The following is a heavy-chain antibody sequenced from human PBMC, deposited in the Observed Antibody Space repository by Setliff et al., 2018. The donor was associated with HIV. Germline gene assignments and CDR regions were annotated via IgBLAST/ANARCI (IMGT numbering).Heavy chain of an antibody. J-gene: IGHJ3*02. CDR2: INDSGST. CDR1: NGSFSGYY. V-gene: IGHV4-34*01. Sequence: PSETLSLTCAVYNGSFSGYYWTWIRQPPGKGLEWIGEINDSGSTNYSPSLKSRVTISVDTSKNQFSLRVRSVTAADTAVYYCARLGMTTVGIGDVFDIWGQGTMVTVSS. CDR3: ARLGMTTVGIGDVFDI. D-gene: IGHD4-17*01.